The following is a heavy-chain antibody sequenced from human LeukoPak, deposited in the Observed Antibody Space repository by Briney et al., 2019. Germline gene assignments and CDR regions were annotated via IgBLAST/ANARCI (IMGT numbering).Heavy chain of an antibody. CDR1: GFTFSDYG. D-gene: IGHD6-19*01. CDR2: ISSNGGST. CDR3: ARDSSSRPFDY. J-gene: IGHJ4*02. Sequence: GGSLRLSCAASGFTFSDYGMHWVRQAPGKGLEYVSTISSNGGSTYYANSVKGRFTVSRDNSKNTLCLQMGSLRAEDMAVYYCARDSSSRPFDYWGQGTLVTVSS. V-gene: IGHV3-64*01.